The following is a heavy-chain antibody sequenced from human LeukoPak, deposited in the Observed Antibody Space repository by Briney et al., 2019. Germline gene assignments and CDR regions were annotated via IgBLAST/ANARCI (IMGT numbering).Heavy chain of an antibody. CDR1: GGTFSSYA. CDR3: ARVVAAAGRGDFDY. V-gene: IGHV1-69*13. J-gene: IGHJ4*02. D-gene: IGHD6-13*01. Sequence: ASVKVSCKASGGTFSSYAISWARQAPGQGLEWMGGIIPIFGTANYAQKFQGRVTITADESTSTAYMELSSLRSEDTAVYYCARVVAAAGRGDFDYWGQGTLVTVSS. CDR2: IIPIFGTA.